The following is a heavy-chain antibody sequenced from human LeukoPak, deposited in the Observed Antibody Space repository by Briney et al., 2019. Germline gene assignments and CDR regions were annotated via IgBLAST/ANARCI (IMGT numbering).Heavy chain of an antibody. V-gene: IGHV1-2*02. J-gene: IGHJ6*03. CDR2: INPNSGGT. Sequence: ASVKVSCKASGYTFTSYDINWVRQATGQGLEWMGWINPNSGGTNYAQKFQGRVTMTRDTSISTAYMELSRLRSDDTAVYYCARSGGYCSSTSCYVPLYYYYYMDVWGKGTTVTVSS. CDR1: GYTFTSYD. CDR3: ARSGGYCSSTSCYVPLYYYYYMDV. D-gene: IGHD2-2*01.